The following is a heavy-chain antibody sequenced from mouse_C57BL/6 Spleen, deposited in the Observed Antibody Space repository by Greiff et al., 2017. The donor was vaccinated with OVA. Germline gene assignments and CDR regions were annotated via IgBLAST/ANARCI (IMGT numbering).Heavy chain of an antibody. Sequence: EVQLVESGGDLVKPGGSLKLSCAASGFTFSSYGMSWVRQTPDKRLEWVATISSGGSYTYYPDSVKGRFTISRDNAKNTLYLQMSSLKSEDTAMYYCARHGGGDSSEFDYWGQGTTLTVSS. CDR2: ISSGGSYT. CDR3: ARHGGGDSSEFDY. CDR1: GFTFSSYG. J-gene: IGHJ2*01. V-gene: IGHV5-6*01. D-gene: IGHD3-2*01.